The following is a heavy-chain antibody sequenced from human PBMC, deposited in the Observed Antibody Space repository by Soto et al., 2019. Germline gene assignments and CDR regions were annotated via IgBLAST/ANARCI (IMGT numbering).Heavy chain of an antibody. CDR2: INPRSGDT. CDR3: ARVALSGGGWLDP. CDR1: GNTFTRFY. D-gene: IGHD1-26*01. Sequence: QVQLVQSGAEVKKPGASVNVSCKASGNTFTRFYIHWVRQAPGQGLEWMGIINPRSGDTTYAEKFQGRITVTRDTSTSTVYMELTSLRYHDTAIYYCARVALSGGGWLDPWGQGTLVTVSS. V-gene: IGHV1-46*01. J-gene: IGHJ5*02.